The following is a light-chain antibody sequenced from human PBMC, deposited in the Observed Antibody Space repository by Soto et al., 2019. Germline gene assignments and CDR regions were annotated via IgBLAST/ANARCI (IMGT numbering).Light chain of an antibody. Sequence: IVLTQSPGTLSLSRGERATVSWRASQSVSSSYLAWYQHKPGQAPRLLISGASNRAAGIPDRFSGSGSGTDFTLTISRLEPEDFAVYYCQQYDNSFTFGGGTKVDIK. J-gene: IGKJ4*01. CDR3: QQYDNSFT. V-gene: IGKV3-20*01. CDR2: GAS. CDR1: QSVSSSY.